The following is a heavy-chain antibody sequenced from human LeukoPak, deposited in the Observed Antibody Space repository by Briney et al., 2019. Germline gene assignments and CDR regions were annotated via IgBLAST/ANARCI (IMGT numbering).Heavy chain of an antibody. CDR1: GVSISSDY. CDR2: IYYSGSS. V-gene: IGHV4-59*08. D-gene: IGHD4-17*01. CDR3: ARRLRQNLFDP. J-gene: IGHJ5*02. Sequence: PETLSLTCTVSGVSISSDYWSWIRLPPGKGLEWIGYIYYSGSSNYNPSLKSRVTMSVDTSKNQFSLKLTSVTAADTAVYYCARRLRQNLFDPWGQETLVTVSS.